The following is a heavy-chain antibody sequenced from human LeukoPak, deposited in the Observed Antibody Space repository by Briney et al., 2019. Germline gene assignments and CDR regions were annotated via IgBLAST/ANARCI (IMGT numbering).Heavy chain of an antibody. D-gene: IGHD6-19*01. CDR2: IRSLGSTK. CDR3: AKDRFIAVAAPSWFDP. V-gene: IGHV3-30*02. CDR1: GFTFSAYG. J-gene: IGHJ5*02. Sequence: GGSLRLSCVASGFTFSAYGMQWVRQAPGKGLEWVSFIRSLGSTKYYADSVKGRFTISRDNSKNTLYLQMDSLRPEDTAVYYCAKDRFIAVAAPSWFDPWGQGTLVTVSS.